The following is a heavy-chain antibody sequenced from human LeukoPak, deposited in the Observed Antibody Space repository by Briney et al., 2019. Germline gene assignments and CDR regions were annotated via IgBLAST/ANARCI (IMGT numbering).Heavy chain of an antibody. D-gene: IGHD5-12*01. Sequence: SETLSLTCTVSGGSISSSSYYWGWIRQPPGKGLEWIGGIYYSGSTYYNPSLKSRVTISVDTSKNQFSLKLRSVTAADTAVYYCARVSGYHWESFYDYWGQGTLVTVSS. CDR2: IYYSGST. J-gene: IGHJ4*02. CDR1: GGSISSSSYY. V-gene: IGHV4-39*07. CDR3: ARVSGYHWESFYDY.